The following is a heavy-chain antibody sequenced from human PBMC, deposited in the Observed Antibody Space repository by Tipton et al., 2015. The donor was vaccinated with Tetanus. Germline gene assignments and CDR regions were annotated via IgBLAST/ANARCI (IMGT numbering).Heavy chain of an antibody. Sequence: SLRLSCAASGFTFDDYAMHWVRQAPGKGLEWVSGISWNSGSIGYADSVKGRFTISRDNSKNTLYLQMNSLRAEDTAVYYCARVRTVTTGYGMDVWGQGTTVTVSS. D-gene: IGHD4-17*01. CDR2: ISWNSGSI. CDR1: GFTFDDYA. CDR3: ARVRTVTTGYGMDV. J-gene: IGHJ6*02. V-gene: IGHV3-9*01.